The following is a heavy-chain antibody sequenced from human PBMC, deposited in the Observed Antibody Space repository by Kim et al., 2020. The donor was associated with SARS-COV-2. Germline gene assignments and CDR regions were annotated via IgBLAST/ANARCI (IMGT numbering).Heavy chain of an antibody. CDR3: ARTSRDGYNGGWVLLDY. V-gene: IGHV3-48*02. Sequence: GGSLRLSCAASGFTFSSYSMNWVRQAPGKGLEWVSYISSSSSTIYYADSVKGRFTISRDNAKNSLYLQMNSLRDEDTAVYYCARTSRDGYNGGWVLLDYWGQGTLVTVSS. D-gene: IGHD2-15*01. J-gene: IGHJ4*02. CDR1: GFTFSSYS. CDR2: ISSSSSTI.